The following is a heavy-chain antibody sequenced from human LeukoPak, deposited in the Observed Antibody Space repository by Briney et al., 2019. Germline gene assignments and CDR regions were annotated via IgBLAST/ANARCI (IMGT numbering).Heavy chain of an antibody. J-gene: IGHJ6*03. CDR1: GGSISSYY. Sequence: SETLSLTRTVSGGSISSYYWSWIRQPPGKGLDRIGYIYYSGSNNYKSSLKSRVTISVDTSKNQFSLKLWSVSAADTAVYYCARVEEGYGSGRRENYYYYYMDVWGKGTTVTISS. CDR2: IYYSGSN. V-gene: IGHV4-59*01. CDR3: ARVEEGYGSGRRENYYYYYMDV. D-gene: IGHD3-10*01.